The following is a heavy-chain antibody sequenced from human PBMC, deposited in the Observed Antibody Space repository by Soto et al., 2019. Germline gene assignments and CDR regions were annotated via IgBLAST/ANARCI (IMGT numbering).Heavy chain of an antibody. V-gene: IGHV1-46*01. CDR2: INPSGGST. CDR3: ARITGYSSGWYSGMDV. Sequence: GASVKVSCKASGYTFTSYGISWVRQAPGQGLEWMGIINPSGGSTSYAQKFQGRVTMTRDTSTSTVYMELSSLRSEDTAVYYCARITGYSSGWYSGMDVWGQGTTVTVSS. CDR1: GYTFTSYG. J-gene: IGHJ6*02. D-gene: IGHD6-19*01.